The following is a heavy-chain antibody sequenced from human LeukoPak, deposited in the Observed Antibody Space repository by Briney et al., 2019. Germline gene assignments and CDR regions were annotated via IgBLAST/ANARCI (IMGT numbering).Heavy chain of an antibody. CDR3: ARDLGAMGGYYGMDV. Sequence: SETLSLTCTVSGGSISSYYWSWIRQPPGKGLEWIGYIYYGGSTNYNPSLKSRVTISVDTSKNQFSLKLSSVTAADTAVYYCARDLGAMGGYYGMDVWGQGTTVTVSS. V-gene: IGHV4-59*01. CDR2: IYYGGST. CDR1: GGSISSYY. J-gene: IGHJ6*02. D-gene: IGHD5-18*01.